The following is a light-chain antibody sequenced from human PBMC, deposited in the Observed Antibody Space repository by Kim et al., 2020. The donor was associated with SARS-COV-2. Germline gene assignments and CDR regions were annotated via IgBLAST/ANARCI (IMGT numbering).Light chain of an antibody. CDR3: CSYAGSSNLAV. V-gene: IGLV2-8*01. Sequence: QSVTFSCTGTSSDVGGYNFVSWYQQHPGKAPKLMIYEVTKRPSGVPDRFSGFKSGNTASLTVSGLQAEDEADYYCCSYAGSSNLAVFGGGTQLTVL. CDR1: SSDVGGYNF. CDR2: EVT. J-gene: IGLJ2*01.